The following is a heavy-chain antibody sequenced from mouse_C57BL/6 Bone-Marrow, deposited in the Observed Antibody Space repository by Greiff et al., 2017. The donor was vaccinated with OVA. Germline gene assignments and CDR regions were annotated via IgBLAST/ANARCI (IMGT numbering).Heavy chain of an antibody. CDR3: ARRNWDGVDY. D-gene: IGHD4-1*01. Sequence: EVLLVESGGGLVKPGGSLKLSCAASGFTFSDYGMHWVRQAPEKGLEWVAYISSGSSTIYYADTVKGRFTISRDNAKNTLFLQMTSLRAEDTAMYYCARRNWDGVDYWGQGTTLTVSS. V-gene: IGHV5-17*01. CDR1: GFTFSDYG. CDR2: ISSGSSTI. J-gene: IGHJ2*01.